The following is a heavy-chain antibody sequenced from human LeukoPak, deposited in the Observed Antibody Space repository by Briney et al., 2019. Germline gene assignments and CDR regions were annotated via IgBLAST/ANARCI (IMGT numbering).Heavy chain of an antibody. V-gene: IGHV1-2*02. J-gene: IGHJ5*02. D-gene: IGHD2-2*01. CDR2: INPNSGRT. CDR1: GYTFTGYY. Sequence: GASVKVSCKASGYTFTGYYMHWVRQAPGQGLEWMGWINPNSGRTNYAQKFQGRVTMTRDTSISTAYMELSRLRSDDTAVYYCARDRVRRIVVVPAAKGYNWFDPWGQGTLVTVSS. CDR3: ARDRVRRIVVVPAAKGYNWFDP.